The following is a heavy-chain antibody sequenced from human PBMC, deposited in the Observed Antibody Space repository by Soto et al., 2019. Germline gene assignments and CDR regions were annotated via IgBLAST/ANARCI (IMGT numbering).Heavy chain of an antibody. CDR3: ASLGRAARRRGNYYYYGMDV. V-gene: IGHV4-39*01. J-gene: IGHJ6*02. CDR1: GGSISSSSYY. CDR2: IYYSGST. D-gene: IGHD6-6*01. Sequence: PXGTLSLTCTVSGGSISSSSYYWGWIRQPPGKGLEWIGSIYYSGSTYYNPSLKSRVTISVDTSKNQFSLKLSSVTDADTAVYYCASLGRAARRRGNYYYYGMDVWGQGTTVTV.